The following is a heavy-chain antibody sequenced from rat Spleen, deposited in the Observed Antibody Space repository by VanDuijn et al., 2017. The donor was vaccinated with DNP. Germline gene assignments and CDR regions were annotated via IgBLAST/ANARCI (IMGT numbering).Heavy chain of an antibody. D-gene: IGHD1-6*01. CDR2: ISPSGSRP. Sequence: EVQLVESGGDLVQPGRSLKVSCVISGFTFNNYWMTWIRQAPKKGLEWVAAISPSGSRPYSPDSVKGRFTISRDTAKSSLYLQMNSLKSEDTATYYCTRGVYYGSSWAFDYWGHGVMVTVSS. V-gene: IGHV5-31*01. J-gene: IGHJ2*01. CDR3: TRGVYYGSSWAFDY. CDR1: GFTFNNYW.